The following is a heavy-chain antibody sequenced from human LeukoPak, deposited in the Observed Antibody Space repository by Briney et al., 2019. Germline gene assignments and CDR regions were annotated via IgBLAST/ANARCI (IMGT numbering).Heavy chain of an antibody. CDR1: GFTVSSNY. CDR3: AREFSSGWYSLDY. D-gene: IGHD6-19*01. CDR2: IYSGGST. Sequence: GGSLRLSCAASGFTVSSNYMSWVRQAPGKGLEWVSVIYSGGSTYYADSVKGRFTISRDNSKNTLYLQMNSLRAEDTAVYYCAREFSSGWYSLDYWGQGTLVTVSS. J-gene: IGHJ4*02. V-gene: IGHV3-53*01.